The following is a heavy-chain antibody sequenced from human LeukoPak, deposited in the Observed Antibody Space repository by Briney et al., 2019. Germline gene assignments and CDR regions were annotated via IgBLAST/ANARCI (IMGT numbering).Heavy chain of an antibody. CDR3: ARNYYGSGSYYVFDS. D-gene: IGHD3-10*01. J-gene: IGHJ4*02. V-gene: IGHV6-1*01. CDR1: GDSVSSNNAA. CDR2: TYYDSVWYT. Sequence: SQTLSLTCVISGDSVSSNNAAWNWIRQSPSRGLEWLGRTYYDSVWYTDYALSVKSRISIKPDTSKNHFSLLLNSVTPEDTAVYYCARNYYGSGSYYVFDSWGQRTLVTVSS.